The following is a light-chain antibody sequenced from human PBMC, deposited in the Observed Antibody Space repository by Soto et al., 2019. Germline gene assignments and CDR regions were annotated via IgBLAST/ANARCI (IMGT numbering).Light chain of an antibody. CDR1: SSDIGRYNF. Sequence: SVLTQPASMSGSPGQSITISCTGTSSDIGRYNFVSWYQHHPGKAPKLIIYEATKRPSGVSYRFSGSKSGNTASLTISGLQAEDEADYYCTSYTITSPYVFGTGTKSPS. J-gene: IGLJ1*01. V-gene: IGLV2-14*01. CDR3: TSYTITSPYV. CDR2: EAT.